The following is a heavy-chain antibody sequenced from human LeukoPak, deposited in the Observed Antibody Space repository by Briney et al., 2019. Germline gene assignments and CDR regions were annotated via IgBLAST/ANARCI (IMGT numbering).Heavy chain of an antibody. D-gene: IGHD2-15*01. Sequence: ASVKVSCKVSGYTLTELSMHWVRQAPGKGLEWMGGFDPEDGETIYAQKFQGRVTMTEDTSTDTAYMELSSLRSEDTAVYYCARDQDIRGIVVVVAAETPDRDNWFDPWGQGTLVTVSS. J-gene: IGHJ5*02. CDR2: FDPEDGET. CDR1: GYTLTELS. V-gene: IGHV1-24*01. CDR3: ARDQDIRGIVVVVAAETPDRDNWFDP.